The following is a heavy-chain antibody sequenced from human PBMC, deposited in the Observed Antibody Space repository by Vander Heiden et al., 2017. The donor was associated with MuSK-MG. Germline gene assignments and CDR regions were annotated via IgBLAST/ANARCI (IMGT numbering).Heavy chain of an antibody. CDR1: RLTFTCYS. J-gene: IGHJ4*02. Sequence: VQLLESGGGLVQPGGSLRLSCAASRLTFTCYSMHSVRPAPGKGLEWVSAINNGGGSTYYADSVKGRFTISRDNSKNTLYLQMNSLRAEDTAVYYCARRGREMSDWGQGTLVTVSS. CDR2: INNGGGST. V-gene: IGHV3-23*01. D-gene: IGHD6-25*01. CDR3: ARRGREMSD.